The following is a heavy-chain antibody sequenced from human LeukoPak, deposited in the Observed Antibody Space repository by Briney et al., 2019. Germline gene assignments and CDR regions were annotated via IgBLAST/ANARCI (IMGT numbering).Heavy chain of an antibody. CDR1: GFTFSSYS. CDR3: ARARVMYYYDSSGPGAFDI. V-gene: IGHV3-21*01. CDR2: ISSSSSYI. J-gene: IGHJ3*02. Sequence: GGSLRLSCAASGFTFSSYSMNWVRQAPGKGLEWVSSISSSSSYIYYVDSVKGRFTISRDNAKNSLYLQMNSLRAEDTAVYYCARARVMYYYDSSGPGAFDIWGQGTMVTVSS. D-gene: IGHD3-22*01.